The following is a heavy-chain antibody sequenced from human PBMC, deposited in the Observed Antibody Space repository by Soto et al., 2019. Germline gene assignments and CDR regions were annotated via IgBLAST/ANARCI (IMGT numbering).Heavy chain of an antibody. D-gene: IGHD5-12*01. CDR3: ARGGYSGYEDYFYYYGMDV. V-gene: IGHV3-30*04. CDR1: GFSFSSYA. CDR2: ISYDGSNE. Sequence: QVQLVESGGGVVQPGRSLRLSCVVSGFSFSSYAMHWVRQAPGKGLEWVAGISYDGSNEDYADSVKGRLITSRDNSKNTIYLQMNSLRAEDTALYYCARGGYSGYEDYFYYYGMDVWGQGTTVTVSS. J-gene: IGHJ6*02.